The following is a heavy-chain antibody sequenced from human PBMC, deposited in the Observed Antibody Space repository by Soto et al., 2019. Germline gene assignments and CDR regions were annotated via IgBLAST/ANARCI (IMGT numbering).Heavy chain of an antibody. CDR3: VRDNNWSFDY. Sequence: PGGSLRLSCAASGFIFSSHGMNWVRKAPGKGVVGVSHIVPEGSNIWEADSVQGRFTISRDNARNRLYLQMNSLRYEDTAIYYCVRDNNWSFDYWGQGILVTVSS. V-gene: IGHV3-74*01. D-gene: IGHD1-1*01. CDR1: GFIFSSHG. J-gene: IGHJ4*02. CDR2: IVPEGSNI.